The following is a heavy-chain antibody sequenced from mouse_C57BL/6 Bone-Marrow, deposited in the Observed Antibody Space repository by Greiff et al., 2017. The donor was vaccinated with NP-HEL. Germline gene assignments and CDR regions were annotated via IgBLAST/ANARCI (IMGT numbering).Heavy chain of an antibody. D-gene: IGHD4-1*01. V-gene: IGHV1-53*01. J-gene: IGHJ4*01. CDR3: ASGEANWGLYAMDY. CDR1: GYTFTSYW. CDR2: INPSNGGT. Sequence: QVQLQQPGTELVKPGASVKLSCKASGYTFTSYWMHWVKQRPGQGLEWIGNINPSNGGTNYNEKFKSKAKLTVDKSSSTAYMQCSSLTSEDSAVYYCASGEANWGLYAMDYWGQGTSVTVSS.